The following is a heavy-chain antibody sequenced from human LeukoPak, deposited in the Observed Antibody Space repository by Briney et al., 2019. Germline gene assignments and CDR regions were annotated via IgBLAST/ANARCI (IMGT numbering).Heavy chain of an antibody. J-gene: IGHJ4*02. V-gene: IGHV4-59*01. D-gene: IGHD3-3*01. Sequence: SETLSLTCTVSGGSISSYYWSWIRQPPGKGLEWIGYIYYSGSTNYNPSLKSRVTISVDTSKNQFSLKLSSVTAADTAVYYCARIITTSDYFDYWGQGTLVTVSS. CDR2: IYYSGST. CDR3: ARIITTSDYFDY. CDR1: GGSISSYY.